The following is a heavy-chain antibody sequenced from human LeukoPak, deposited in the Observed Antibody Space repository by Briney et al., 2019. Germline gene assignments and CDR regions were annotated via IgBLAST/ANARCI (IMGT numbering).Heavy chain of an antibody. J-gene: IGHJ4*02. CDR2: ISWNAGST. D-gene: IGHD1-26*01. CDR3: ARGSGSYSTYFDF. V-gene: IGHV3-20*04. CDR1: GFTFDDYG. Sequence: GGSLTLSCAASGFTFDDYGMAWVRQVPGEGLEWVSGISWNAGSTGYVDSVKGRFTISRDNAKNSLYLQMNSLRGEDTALYYCARGSGSYSTYFDFWGQGTLVTVSS.